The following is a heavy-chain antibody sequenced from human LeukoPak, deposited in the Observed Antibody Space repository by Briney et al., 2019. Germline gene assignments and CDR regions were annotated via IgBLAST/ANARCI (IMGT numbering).Heavy chain of an antibody. J-gene: IGHJ4*02. Sequence: AASVKVSCKASGGTFSSYAISWVRQAPGQGLEWMGGIIPIFGTANYAQKFQGRVTMTEDTSTDTAYMELSSLRSEDTAVYYCATDRFSSWYSEFDYWGQGTLVTVSS. CDR1: GGTFSSYA. V-gene: IGHV1-69*06. D-gene: IGHD6-13*01. CDR3: ATDRFSSWYSEFDY. CDR2: IIPIFGTA.